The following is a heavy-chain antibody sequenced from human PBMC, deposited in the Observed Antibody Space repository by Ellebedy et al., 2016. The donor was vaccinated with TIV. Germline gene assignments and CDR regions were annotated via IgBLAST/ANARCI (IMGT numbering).Heavy chain of an antibody. J-gene: IGHJ4*02. V-gene: IGHV3-30-3*01. CDR3: ARDVPEPGQGGWPPGYFFDL. CDR2: IMYDGTNR. D-gene: IGHD6-19*01. Sequence: PGGSLRLSCTASGFTFNIFAMHRVRLTPDKGLEWLGVIMYDGTNRWYVDSLEGRFTISRDNAKNTVYLQMNSLRPEDTAMYYCARDVPEPGQGGWPPGYFFDLWGQGTLVTVSS. CDR1: GFTFNIFA.